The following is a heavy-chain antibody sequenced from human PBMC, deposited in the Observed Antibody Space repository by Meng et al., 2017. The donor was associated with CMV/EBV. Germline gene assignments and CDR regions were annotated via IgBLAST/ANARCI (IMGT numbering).Heavy chain of an antibody. CDR2: IIPILGIA. CDR1: GGTFSSYA. J-gene: IGHJ4*02. D-gene: IGHD7-27*01. Sequence: SVKVSCKPSGGTFSSYAISWVRQAPGQGLEWMGGIIPILGIANYAQKFQGRVTITADKSTSTAYMELSSLRSEDTAVYYCARVQTGDYSYYFDYWGQGTLVTVSS. CDR3: ARVQTGDYSYYFDY. V-gene: IGHV1-69*10.